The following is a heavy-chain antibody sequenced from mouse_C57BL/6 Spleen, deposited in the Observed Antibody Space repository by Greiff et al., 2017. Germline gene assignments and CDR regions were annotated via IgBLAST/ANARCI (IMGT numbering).Heavy chain of an antibody. J-gene: IGHJ4*01. CDR1: GFSFNTYA. V-gene: IGHV10-1*01. Sequence: EVHLVESGGGLVQPKGSLKLSCAASGFSFNTYAMNWVRQAPGKGLEWVARIRSKSNNYATYYADSLKDRFTISRDDSESMLYLQMNNLKTEDTAMYYCVSHRRGYAMDYWGQGTSVTVSS. CDR2: IRSKSNNYAT. CDR3: VSHRRGYAMDY.